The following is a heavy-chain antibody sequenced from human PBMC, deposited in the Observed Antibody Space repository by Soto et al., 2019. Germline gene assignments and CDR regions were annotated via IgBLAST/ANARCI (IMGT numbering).Heavy chain of an antibody. CDR3: ARESTGAVYYMDV. CDR2: IYSGGST. J-gene: IGHJ6*03. CDR1: GFTVSSNY. Sequence: EVQLVESGGGLVQPGGSLRLSCAASGFTVSSNYMSGVRQAPGKGLEWVPVIYSGGSTYYADSVKGRFTIARHNSKNTRYLQMNSLRAEDMAVYYCARESTGAVYYMDVWGKGTTVTVSS. D-gene: IGHD7-27*01. V-gene: IGHV3-53*04.